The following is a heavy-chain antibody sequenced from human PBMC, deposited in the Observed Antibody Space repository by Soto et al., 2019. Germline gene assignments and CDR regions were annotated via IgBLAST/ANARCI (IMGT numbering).Heavy chain of an antibody. CDR1: GSTFSSHG. Sequence: EVQLVESGGGLVQPGGSLRLSCAASGSTFSSHGMNWVRQSPEKGLEWISYISSTSTTIYYADSVKGRFTISRDNAKSSLYLQMNSLRDEDTAVYYCAKGCRGSCYLSGSWGQGTLVTVSS. D-gene: IGHD2-15*01. CDR2: ISSTSTTI. CDR3: AKGCRGSCYLSGS. J-gene: IGHJ5*02. V-gene: IGHV3-48*02.